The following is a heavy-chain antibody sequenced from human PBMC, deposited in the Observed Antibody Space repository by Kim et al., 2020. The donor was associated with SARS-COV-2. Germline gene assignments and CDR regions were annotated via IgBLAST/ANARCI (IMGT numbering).Heavy chain of an antibody. CDR1: GGSFSGYY. V-gene: IGHV4-34*01. Sequence: SETLSLTCAVYGGSFSGYYWSWIRQPPGKGLEWIGEINHSGSTNYNPSLKSRVTISVDTSKNQFSLKLSSVTAADTAGYYCARGRCGVVVPAAMSRGCTHYYYYGMDVWGQGTTVTVSS. J-gene: IGHJ6*02. CDR2: INHSGST. CDR3: ARGRCGVVVPAAMSRGCTHYYYYGMDV. D-gene: IGHD2-2*01.